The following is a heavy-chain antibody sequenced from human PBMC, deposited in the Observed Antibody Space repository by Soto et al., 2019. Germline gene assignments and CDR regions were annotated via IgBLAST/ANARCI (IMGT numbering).Heavy chain of an antibody. CDR1: GFTFSTFS. Sequence: QVQLVESGGGVVQPGRSLRLSCATSGFTFSTFSMHWVRQAPGKGLEWVAHISYDGSEKEYADSVKGRFTISRDNSDNTLYLQMNSLTSEDTGVYYCARGPESGDFWGQGTLVTVPS. D-gene: IGHD1-26*01. CDR3: ARGPESGDF. CDR2: ISYDGSEK. V-gene: IGHV3-30*04. J-gene: IGHJ4*02.